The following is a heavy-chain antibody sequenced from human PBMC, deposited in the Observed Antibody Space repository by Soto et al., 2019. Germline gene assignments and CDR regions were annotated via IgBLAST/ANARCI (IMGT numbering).Heavy chain of an antibody. CDR2: IYPGDSDT. D-gene: IGHD1-26*01. CDR1: GYSFTNYW. V-gene: IGHV5-51*01. CDR3: ARKLSHQWEFGY. Sequence: GESLKISCKGSGYSFTNYWIGWVRQMPGKGLEWMGIIYPGDSDTRYSPSFQGQVTISAANSIDTAYLQWSSLKASDTAIYYCARKLSHQWEFGYWGQGTLVTVSS. J-gene: IGHJ4*02.